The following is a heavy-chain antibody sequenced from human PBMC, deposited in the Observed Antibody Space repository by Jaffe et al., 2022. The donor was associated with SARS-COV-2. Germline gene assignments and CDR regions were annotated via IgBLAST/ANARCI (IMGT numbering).Heavy chain of an antibody. Sequence: QVQLVQSGAEVKKPGASVKVSCKASGYTFTSYGISWVRQAPGQGLEWMGWISAYNGNTNYAQKLQGRVTMTTDTSTSTAYMELRSLRSDDTAVYYCARVEAAGNHYYYYYGMDVWGQGTTVTVSS. CDR2: ISAYNGNT. D-gene: IGHD6-13*01. V-gene: IGHV1-18*01. J-gene: IGHJ6*02. CDR3: ARVEAAGNHYYYYYGMDV. CDR1: GYTFTSYG.